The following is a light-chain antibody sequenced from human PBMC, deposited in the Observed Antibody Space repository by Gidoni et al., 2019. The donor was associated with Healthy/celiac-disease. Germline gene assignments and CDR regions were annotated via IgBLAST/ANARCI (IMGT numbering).Light chain of an antibody. Sequence: DIQMTQSPSSLSASVGDRVTITCRASQTISTYINWYQQKPGKAPKLLIYAASNLQRGVPSRFSGSGSRTDFTLTISSLQPEDFATYYCQQSHSTPLTFGGGTKVEIK. J-gene: IGKJ4*01. V-gene: IGKV1-39*01. CDR3: QQSHSTPLT. CDR2: AAS. CDR1: QTISTY.